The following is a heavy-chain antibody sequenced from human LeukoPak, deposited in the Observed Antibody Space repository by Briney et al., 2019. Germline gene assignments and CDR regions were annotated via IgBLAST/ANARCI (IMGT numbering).Heavy chain of an antibody. J-gene: IGHJ4*02. CDR1: GGSFSGYY. Sequence: PSETLSLTCAVYGGSFSGYYWSWIRQPPGKGLELIGEINHSGSTNYNPSLKSRVTISVDTSKNQFSLKLSSVTAADTAVYYCARVRGYSYGFDYWGQGTLVTVSS. CDR2: INHSGST. V-gene: IGHV4-34*01. D-gene: IGHD5-18*01. CDR3: ARVRGYSYGFDY.